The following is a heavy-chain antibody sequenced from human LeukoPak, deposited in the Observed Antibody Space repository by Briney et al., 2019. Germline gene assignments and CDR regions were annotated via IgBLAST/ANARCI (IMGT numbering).Heavy chain of an antibody. J-gene: IGHJ5*02. Sequence: GGSLRLSCAASGFTVSSNYMSWVRQAPGKGLEWVSVIYSGGSTYYADSVKGRFTISRDNSKNTLYLQMNSLRAEDTAVYYRARVYYDFWSGTNNWFDPWGQGTLVTVSS. V-gene: IGHV3-66*01. CDR1: GFTVSSNY. CDR2: IYSGGST. D-gene: IGHD3-3*01. CDR3: ARVYYDFWSGTNNWFDP.